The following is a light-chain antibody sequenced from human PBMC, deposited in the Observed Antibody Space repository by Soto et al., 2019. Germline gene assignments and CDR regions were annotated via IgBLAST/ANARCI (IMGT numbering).Light chain of an antibody. Sequence: QLVLTQPPSASGTPGQRVTISCSGSSSNIGTNTVNWYQHLPGTAPKLHIYNSNQRPSGVPDRFSGSRSGTSASLAISGLQSEDEADYYCASWDDSLSAYVFGTGTKLTVL. CDR3: ASWDDSLSAYV. CDR2: NSN. J-gene: IGLJ1*01. V-gene: IGLV1-44*01. CDR1: SSNIGTNT.